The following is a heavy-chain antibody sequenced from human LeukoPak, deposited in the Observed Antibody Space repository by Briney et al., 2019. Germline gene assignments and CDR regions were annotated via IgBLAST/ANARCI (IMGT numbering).Heavy chain of an antibody. J-gene: IGHJ6*02. D-gene: IGHD2-21*01. CDR2: IIPIFGTA. Sequence: SVKVSCKASGGTFSSYAISWVRQAPGQGLEWMGGIIPIFGTANYAQKFQGRVTITADESTSTAYMELSSLRSEDTAVYYCARGAGFKSGRTIHFFGMDVWGQGTTVTVSS. CDR1: GGTFSSYA. V-gene: IGHV1-69*01. CDR3: ARGAGFKSGRTIHFFGMDV.